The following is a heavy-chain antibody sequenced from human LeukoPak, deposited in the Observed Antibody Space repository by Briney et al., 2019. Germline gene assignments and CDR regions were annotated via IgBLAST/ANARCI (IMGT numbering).Heavy chain of an antibody. V-gene: IGHV3-7*01. CDR3: AKAYYDSSGYSYYFDY. CDR1: GFSFSSYW. D-gene: IGHD3-22*01. Sequence: GGSLRLSCAASGFSFSSYWMTWVRQVPGKGLEWVANIKPDGSGKHYVDSVKGRFTISRDNAKSSLYLQMNSLRAEDTAVYYCAKAYYDSSGYSYYFDYWGQGTLVTVSS. J-gene: IGHJ4*02. CDR2: IKPDGSGK.